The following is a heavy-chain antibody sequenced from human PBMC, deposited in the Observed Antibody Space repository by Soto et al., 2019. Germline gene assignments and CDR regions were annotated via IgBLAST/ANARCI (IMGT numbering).Heavy chain of an antibody. Sequence: QVQLVESGGGVVQPGRSLRLSCAASGFTFSSYGMHWVRQAPGKGLEWVAVISYDGSNKYYADSVKGRFTISRDNSKNTLYLQMNSLRAEDTVVYYCAKTQNCTNGVCPRNAFYIWGQGTMVTVSS. CDR3: AKTQNCTNGVCPRNAFYI. D-gene: IGHD2-8*01. V-gene: IGHV3-30*18. CDR2: ISYDGSNK. CDR1: GFTFSSYG. J-gene: IGHJ3*02.